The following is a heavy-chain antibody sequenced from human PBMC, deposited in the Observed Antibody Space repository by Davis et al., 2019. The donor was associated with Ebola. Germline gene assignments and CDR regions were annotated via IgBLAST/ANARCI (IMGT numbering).Heavy chain of an antibody. CDR1: GGSFSGYF. V-gene: IGHV4-34*01. J-gene: IGHJ4*02. CDR2: INHSGST. CDR3: ARGRPIVVEPTAMGLSDLDY. D-gene: IGHD2-2*01. Sequence: MPSETLSLTCAVYGGSFSGYFWSWIRQTPGKGLEWIGEINHSGSTNYNPSLKSRVTTSVDTSKSQLSLRLNSVTAADTAVYYCARGRPIVVEPTAMGLSDLDYWGQGTLVTVSS.